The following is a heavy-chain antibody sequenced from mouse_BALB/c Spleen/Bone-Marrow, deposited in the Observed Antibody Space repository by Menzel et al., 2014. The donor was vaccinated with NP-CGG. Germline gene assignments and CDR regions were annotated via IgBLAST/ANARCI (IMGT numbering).Heavy chain of an antibody. CDR1: GFTFSSYA. D-gene: IGHD2-2*01. J-gene: IGHJ4*01. CDR3: AREGYDGQMDY. Sequence: EVKVVESGGGLVKPGGSLKLSCAASGFTFSSYAMSWVRQSPEKRLEWVAEISSGGSYTYYPDTVTGRFSISRDNAKNTLYQEMSSLRSEETAVYYCAREGYDGQMDYGDKEPQSPSPQ. CDR2: ISSGGSYT. V-gene: IGHV5-9-4*01.